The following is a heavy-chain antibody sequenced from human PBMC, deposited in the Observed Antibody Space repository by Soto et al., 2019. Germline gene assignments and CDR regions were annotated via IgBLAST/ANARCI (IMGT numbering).Heavy chain of an antibody. Sequence: GESLKISCNGSGYTFTRNWIGWVRQMPWKGLEWMGIIFPIDSDTRYSPSSQGQVTISADNSVSTAYLQWSSLKASDTAIYYCATPGGRDFNAFHVWGKGTMVTVAS. D-gene: IGHD2-21*02. CDR3: ATPGGRDFNAFHV. CDR2: IFPIDSDT. CDR1: GYTFTRNW. J-gene: IGHJ3*01. V-gene: IGHV5-51*01.